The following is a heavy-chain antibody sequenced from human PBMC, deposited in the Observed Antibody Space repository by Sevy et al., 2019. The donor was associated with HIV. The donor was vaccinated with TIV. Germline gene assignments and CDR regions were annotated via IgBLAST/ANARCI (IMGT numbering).Heavy chain of an antibody. CDR2: IYYSGST. J-gene: IGHJ3*02. D-gene: IGHD6-19*01. Sequence: SETLSLTCTVSGGSISSGGYYWSWIRQHPGKGLEWIGYIYYSGSTYYNPSLTSRVTISVDTSKNECSLKLSTVTAADKAVYYWARDPGVVGTADAFEIWRQGTMVTVSS. CDR1: GGSISSGGYY. CDR3: ARDPGVVGTADAFEI. V-gene: IGHV4-31*03.